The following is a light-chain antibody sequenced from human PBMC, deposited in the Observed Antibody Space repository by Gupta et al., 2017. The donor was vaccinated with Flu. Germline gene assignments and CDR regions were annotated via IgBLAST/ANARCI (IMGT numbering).Light chain of an antibody. CDR2: DVS. CDR1: SSDVGGYNY. V-gene: IGLV2-11*01. CDR3: CSYAGSYTYV. J-gene: IGLJ1*01. Sequence: SGTIACTGTSSDVGGYNYVSWYQQHPGKAPKLMIYDVSKRPSGVPDRFSGSKSGNTASLTISGLQAEDEADYYCCSYAGSYTYVFGTGTKVTVL.